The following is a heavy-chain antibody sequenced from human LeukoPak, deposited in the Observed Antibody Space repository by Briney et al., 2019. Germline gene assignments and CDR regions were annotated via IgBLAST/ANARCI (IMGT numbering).Heavy chain of an antibody. CDR3: ASSVSSRWAIIDY. CDR1: GYTFTAYY. V-gene: IGHV1-2*02. D-gene: IGHD6-13*01. CDR2: INPNSGGT. J-gene: IGHJ4*02. Sequence: ASVKVSCKASGYTFTAYYMHWVRQAPGQGLEWLGWINPNSGGTNYAQKFQGRVTMTRDTSITTAYMELSRLSSDDTAVYYCASSVSSRWAIIDYWGQGTLVTVSP.